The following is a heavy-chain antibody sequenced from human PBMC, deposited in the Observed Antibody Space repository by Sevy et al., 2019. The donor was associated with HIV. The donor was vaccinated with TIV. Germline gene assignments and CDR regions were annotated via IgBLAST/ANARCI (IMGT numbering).Heavy chain of an antibody. CDR3: ARSSFYYDNSGFYPFDF. V-gene: IGHV5-51*01. CDR2: IYPTHSHI. Sequence: GESLKISCKGSGYNFSGYWVGWVRQMPRKGLEWMGIIYPTHSHIIYSPSLQGQVTISVDKSITTAYLQWRSLKTSDTAMYYCARSSFYYDNSGFYPFDFWGQGTLVTVSS. D-gene: IGHD3-22*01. J-gene: IGHJ4*02. CDR1: GYNFSGYW.